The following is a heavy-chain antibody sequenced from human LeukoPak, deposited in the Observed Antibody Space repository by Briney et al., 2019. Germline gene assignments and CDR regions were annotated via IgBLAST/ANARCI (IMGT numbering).Heavy chain of an antibody. Sequence: SVKVSCKASGGTFSSYAISWVRQAPGQGLEWMGGIIPIFGTANYAQKFQGRVTVTADKSTSTAYMELSSLRSEDTAVYYCARVDYDDYLGNFDYWGQGTLVTVSS. D-gene: IGHD4-17*01. CDR3: ARVDYDDYLGNFDY. J-gene: IGHJ4*02. CDR2: IIPIFGTA. CDR1: GGTFSSYA. V-gene: IGHV1-69*06.